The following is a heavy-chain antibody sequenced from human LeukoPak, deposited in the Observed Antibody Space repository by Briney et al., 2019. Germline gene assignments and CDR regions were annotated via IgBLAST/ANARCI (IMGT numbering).Heavy chain of an antibody. CDR2: INSDGSST. V-gene: IGHV3-74*03. CDR3: ACLRGKITPIDY. Sequence: GGSLRLSCAASGFSFSSYWMHWVRQAPGEGLVWISVINSDGSSTLYADFVRGRFTISRDNAKNTLYLQMNSLRAEDTAVYYCACLRGKITPIDYWSQGTLVTVSS. CDR1: GFSFSSYW. D-gene: IGHD4-23*01. J-gene: IGHJ4*02.